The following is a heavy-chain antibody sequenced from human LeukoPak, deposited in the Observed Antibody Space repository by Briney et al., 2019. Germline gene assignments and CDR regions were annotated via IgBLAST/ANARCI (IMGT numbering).Heavy chain of an antibody. J-gene: IGHJ5*02. CDR3: AKDRCSGGSCPLRFDP. Sequence: GGSLRLSCAAAGFTFSSYSMSWVRQAPGKGLEWVSAISGSGGSTYYADSVKGRFTISRDNSKNTLYLQSNSLRAEDTGVYYCAKDRCSGGSCPLRFDPWGQGTLVTVSS. CDR2: ISGSGGST. CDR1: GFTFSSYS. D-gene: IGHD2-15*01. V-gene: IGHV3-23*01.